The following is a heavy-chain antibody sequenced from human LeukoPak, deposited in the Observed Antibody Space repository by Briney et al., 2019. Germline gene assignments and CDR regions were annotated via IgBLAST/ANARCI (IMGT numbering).Heavy chain of an antibody. CDR1: GSSISSSEYY. CDR2: IYYTSKT. D-gene: IGHD5-18*01. V-gene: IGHV4-39*01. Sequence: SETLSLTCTVSGSSISSSEYYWGWIRQPPGKGLEWIANIYYTSKTNYNPSLKSRVTISIDTSKNQFSLKLSSVTAADTAVYYCARHDGYNYGYIDSWGQGNLVTVSS. J-gene: IGHJ5*01. CDR3: ARHDGYNYGYIDS.